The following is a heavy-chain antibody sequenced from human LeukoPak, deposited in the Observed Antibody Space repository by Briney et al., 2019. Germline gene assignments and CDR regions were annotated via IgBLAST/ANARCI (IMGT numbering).Heavy chain of an antibody. V-gene: IGHV4-34*01. Sequence: NSSETLSLTCAVYGGSFSGYYWSWIRQPPGKGLGWIGEINHSGSTNYNPSLKSRVTISVDTSKNQFSLKLSSVTAADTAVYYCARLQIFGLYYLDYWGQGTLVTVSS. J-gene: IGHJ4*02. D-gene: IGHD3-3*01. CDR1: GGSFSGYY. CDR3: ARLQIFGLYYLDY. CDR2: INHSGST.